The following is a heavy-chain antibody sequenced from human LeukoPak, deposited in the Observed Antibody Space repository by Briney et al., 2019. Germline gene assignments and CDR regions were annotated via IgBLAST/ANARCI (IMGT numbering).Heavy chain of an antibody. D-gene: IGHD3-9*01. CDR1: GITVSTNY. V-gene: IGHV3-66*04. Sequence: GGSLRLSCAASGITVSTNYMSWVRQAPGKGLEWVAIIYSGGGTHYADSVKGRFTISRENSKNTLWLQMNSLRAEDTAVYYCARLHYDVLTGPFDYWGQGTLVTVSS. CDR3: ARLHYDVLTGPFDY. CDR2: IYSGGGT. J-gene: IGHJ4*02.